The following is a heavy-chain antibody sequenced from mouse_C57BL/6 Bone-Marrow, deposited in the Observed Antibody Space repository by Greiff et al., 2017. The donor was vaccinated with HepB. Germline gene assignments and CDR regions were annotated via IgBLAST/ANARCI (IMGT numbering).Heavy chain of an antibody. J-gene: IGHJ3*01. CDR3: ARGPDAY. V-gene: IGHV5-4*03. CDR2: ISDGGSYT. CDR1: GFTFSSYA. Sequence: EVKLEESGGGLVKPGGSLKLSCAASGFTFSSYAMSWVRQTPEKRLEWVATISDGGSYTYYPDNVKGRFTISRDNAKNNLYLQMSHLKSEDTAMYYCARGPDAYWGQGTLVTVSA.